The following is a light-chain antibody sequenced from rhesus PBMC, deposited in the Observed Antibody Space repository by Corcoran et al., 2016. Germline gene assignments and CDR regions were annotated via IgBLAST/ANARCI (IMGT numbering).Light chain of an antibody. Sequence: DIQMTQSPSALSASVGDRVTISCRASQNIYSNLAWYQQKPGKAPQLLIYAASILQPGFPSRFSGSGSGTVFTLTISSLQPGDSAAYYCQRYYNSPFTFGPGTKLDIK. V-gene: IGKV1S12*01. CDR1: QNIYSN. CDR2: AAS. J-gene: IGKJ3*01. CDR3: QRYYNSPFT.